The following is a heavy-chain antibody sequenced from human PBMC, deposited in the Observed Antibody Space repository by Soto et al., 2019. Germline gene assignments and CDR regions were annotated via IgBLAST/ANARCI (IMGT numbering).Heavy chain of an antibody. D-gene: IGHD3-10*01. CDR2: ISGSGGST. J-gene: IGHJ4*02. CDR3: AKGTRITMVRGHLDY. V-gene: IGHV3-23*01. CDR1: GFTFSSYA. Sequence: EVQLLESGGGLVQPGGSLRLSCAASGFTFSSYAMSWVRQAPGKGLEWVSAISGSGGSTYYADSVKGRITISRDNSKNTLHLQMNSLRAEDTAVNYCAKGTRITMVRGHLDYWGQGTLVTGSS.